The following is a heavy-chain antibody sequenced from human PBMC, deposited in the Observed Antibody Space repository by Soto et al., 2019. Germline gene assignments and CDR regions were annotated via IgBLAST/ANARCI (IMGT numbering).Heavy chain of an antibody. Sequence: GGSLRLSCAASGFTFISYAMHWVRRAPGKGLEWVAVISYDGSNKYYADSVKGRFTISRDNSKNTLYLQMNSLRAEDTAVYYCARDQFYCSGVSCYMSALFESPNYYGMDVWGQGTTVTVSS. J-gene: IGHJ6*02. V-gene: IGHV3-30-3*01. CDR1: GFTFISYA. CDR2: ISYDGSNK. D-gene: IGHD2-15*01. CDR3: ARDQFYCSGVSCYMSALFESPNYYGMDV.